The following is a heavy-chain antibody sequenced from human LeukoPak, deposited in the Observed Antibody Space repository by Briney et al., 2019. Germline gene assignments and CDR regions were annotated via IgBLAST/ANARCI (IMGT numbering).Heavy chain of an antibody. V-gene: IGHV3-23*01. D-gene: IGHD1-14*01. CDR1: GFTFSSYA. Sequence: GGSLRLSYATSGFTFSSYAMNWVRQAPGKGLEWVPAISGSDDSAYYADSVKGRFTISRDNSKNTLYLHINSLRAEDTALYYCVKDNPLDYWGQGTLVIVSS. CDR2: ISGSDDSA. CDR3: VKDNPLDY. J-gene: IGHJ4*02.